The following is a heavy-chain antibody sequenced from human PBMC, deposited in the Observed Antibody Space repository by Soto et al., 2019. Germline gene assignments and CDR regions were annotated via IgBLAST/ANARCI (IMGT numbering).Heavy chain of an antibody. V-gene: IGHV4-30-4*01. CDR1: GGSISSGDYY. D-gene: IGHD4-17*01. J-gene: IGHJ3*02. Sequence: SETLSLTCTVSGGSISSGDYYWSWIRQPPGKGLEWIGYIYYSGSTYYNPSLKSRVTISVDTSKNQFSLKLSSVTAADTAVYYCARERKLLTTVNNDAFDIWGQGTMVTVSS. CDR3: ARERKLLTTVNNDAFDI. CDR2: IYYSGST.